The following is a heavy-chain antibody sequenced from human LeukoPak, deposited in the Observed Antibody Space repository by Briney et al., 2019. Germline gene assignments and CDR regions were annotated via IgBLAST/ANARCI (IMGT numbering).Heavy chain of an antibody. Sequence: PGGSLRFSCAASGFTFSSYAMSWVRQAPGKGLEWVSAISGSGGSTYYADSVKGRFTISRDNSKNTLYLQMNSLRAEDTAVYYCAQSGRYYFDYWGQGTLVTVSS. D-gene: IGHD6-25*01. CDR1: GFTFSSYA. J-gene: IGHJ4*02. CDR2: ISGSGGST. CDR3: AQSGRYYFDY. V-gene: IGHV3-23*01.